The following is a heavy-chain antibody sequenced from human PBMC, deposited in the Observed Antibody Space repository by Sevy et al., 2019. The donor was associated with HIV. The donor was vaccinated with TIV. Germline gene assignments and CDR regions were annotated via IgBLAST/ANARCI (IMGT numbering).Heavy chain of an antibody. CDR2: ISAYNGNT. CDR1: GYTFTSYG. D-gene: IGHD2-2*01. J-gene: IGHJ6*02. V-gene: IGHV1-18*01. CDR3: ARIKDCSGTNCYYYYYGMDV. Sequence: ASVKVSCKASGYTFTSYGISWVRQAPGQGLEWMGWISAYNGNTNYAQKSQGRVTMTTDTSTSTAYMELRSLRSDDTAVYYCARIKDCSGTNCYYYYYGMDVWGQGTTVTVSS.